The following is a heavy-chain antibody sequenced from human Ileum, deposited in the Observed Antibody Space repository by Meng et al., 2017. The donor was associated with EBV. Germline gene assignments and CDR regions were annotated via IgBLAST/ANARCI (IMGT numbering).Heavy chain of an antibody. V-gene: IGHV1-18*01. CDR3: ARVEVGITSGDD. Sequence: QAQLVQSGGEVKKPXASVKVSCKASGYTFTNYGITWVRQAPGQGLEWMGWINAYNGDTNYAQTLQGRVTMTTDTSTSTAYMELRSLRSDDTAVYYCARVEVGITSGDDWGQGTLGTVSS. J-gene: IGHJ4*02. CDR2: INAYNGDT. CDR1: GYTFTNYG. D-gene: IGHD1-26*01.